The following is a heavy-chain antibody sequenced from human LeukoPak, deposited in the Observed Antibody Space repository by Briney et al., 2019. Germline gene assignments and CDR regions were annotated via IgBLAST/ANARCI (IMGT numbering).Heavy chain of an antibody. Sequence: SQTLSLTCSVTGVSIASGVYYWGWIRQSPGKGLEWLGYVYHRETTYYNPSLKSRISMSIDTSNNQFSLKLASVTAADTAVFYCARTFDFRAPRATDVWGKGTTVIVSS. CDR2: VYHRETT. CDR1: GVSIASGVYY. D-gene: IGHD3-9*01. CDR3: ARTFDFRAPRATDV. V-gene: IGHV4-30-2*06. J-gene: IGHJ6*04.